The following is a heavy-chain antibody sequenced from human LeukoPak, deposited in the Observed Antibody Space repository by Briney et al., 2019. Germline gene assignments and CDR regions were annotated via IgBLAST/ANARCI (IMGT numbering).Heavy chain of an antibody. CDR1: GFTFSDHF. Sequence: GGSLRLSCAASGFTFSDHFLDWVRQAPGKGLEWVCRTRNKANSYITEYAASVKGRFTISRDDSKNSLYLQMSSLKTDDTAMYYCASIRGTFGYWGQGTLVTVSS. CDR3: ASIRGTFGY. D-gene: IGHD1-26*01. V-gene: IGHV3-72*01. CDR2: TRNKANSYIT. J-gene: IGHJ4*02.